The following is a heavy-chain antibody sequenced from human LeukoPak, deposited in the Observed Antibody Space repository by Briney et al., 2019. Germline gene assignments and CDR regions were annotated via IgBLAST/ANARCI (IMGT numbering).Heavy chain of an antibody. CDR2: ISYDGSNK. J-gene: IGHJ4*02. CDR3: AKGVGPLGWVRGVTTYFDY. CDR1: GFTFSSYG. D-gene: IGHD3-10*01. Sequence: GGSLRLSCAASGFTFSSYGMHWVRQAPGKGLEWVAVISYDGSNKLYADSMEGRFTISRDNSKNTLYLQMNSLRAVDTAVYYCAKGVGPLGWVRGVTTYFDYWGQGTLVTVSS. V-gene: IGHV3-30*18.